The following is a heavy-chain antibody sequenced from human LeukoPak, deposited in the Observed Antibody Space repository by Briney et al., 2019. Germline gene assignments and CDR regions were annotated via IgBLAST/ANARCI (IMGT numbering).Heavy chain of an antibody. CDR1: GGSISSYY. D-gene: IGHD3-22*01. J-gene: IGHJ4*02. CDR2: IYYSGST. CDR3: ARSYDSSGYNPLG. Sequence: SETLSLTCTVSGGSISSYYWSWIRQPPGKGLEWIGYIYYSGSTNYNPSLKSRVTISVDTSKNQFSLKLSSVTAADTAVYYCARSYDSSGYNPLGWGQGTLVTVSS. V-gene: IGHV4-59*01.